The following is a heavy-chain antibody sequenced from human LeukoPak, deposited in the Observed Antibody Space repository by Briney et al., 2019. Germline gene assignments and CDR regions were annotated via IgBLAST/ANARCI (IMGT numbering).Heavy chain of an antibody. CDR1: GFTFSSYG. Sequence: PGRSLRLSCAASGFTFSSYGMHWVRQAPGKGLEWVAVIWYDGSNKYYADSVKGRFTISRDNSKNTLYVQMNSLRAEDTAVYYCAKTDSSGYILDYWGQGTLVTVSS. J-gene: IGHJ4*02. CDR2: IWYDGSNK. D-gene: IGHD3-22*01. V-gene: IGHV3-33*06. CDR3: AKTDSSGYILDY.